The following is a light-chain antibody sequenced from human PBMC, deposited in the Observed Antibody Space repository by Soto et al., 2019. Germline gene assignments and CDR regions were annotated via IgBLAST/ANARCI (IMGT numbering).Light chain of an antibody. V-gene: IGKV3-15*01. CDR1: QIVSSY. Sequence: EIVLAQAPVTLSLSPGERATLSCSASQIVSSYYLAWYQQKPGQAPRLLIYGASTRATGIPARFSGSGSGTEFTLTISSLQSEDFAVYYCQQYNNWPGRTFGQGTKVDIK. CDR3: QQYNNWPGRT. CDR2: GAS. J-gene: IGKJ1*01.